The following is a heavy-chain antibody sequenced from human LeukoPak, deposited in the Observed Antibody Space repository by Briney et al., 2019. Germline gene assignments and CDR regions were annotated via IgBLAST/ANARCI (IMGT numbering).Heavy chain of an antibody. Sequence: PGGSLRLSCAASGFTFSSYWMHWVRQAPGKGLVWVSRIKTDGSTTSYADSVKDRFTISRDNSKNTLYLQMNSLRAEDTAVYYCAAQQWLEYYFDYWGQGTLVTVSS. D-gene: IGHD6-19*01. CDR1: GFTFSSYW. J-gene: IGHJ4*02. CDR2: IKTDGSTT. V-gene: IGHV3-74*01. CDR3: AAQQWLEYYFDY.